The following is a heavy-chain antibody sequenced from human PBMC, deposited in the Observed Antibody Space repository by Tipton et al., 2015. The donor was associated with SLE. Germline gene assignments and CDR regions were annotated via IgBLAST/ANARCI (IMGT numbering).Heavy chain of an antibody. CDR3: ARVRVITGTTSLGY. CDR2: INSDGNST. D-gene: IGHD1-7*01. V-gene: IGHV3-74*01. CDR1: RFTFSNYW. J-gene: IGHJ4*02. Sequence: SLRLSCVASRFTFSNYWMHWVRQAPGKGLVWVSRINSDGNSTNYADSVKGRFTISRDNAKNTLYLQMNSLRAEDTAVYYCARVRVITGTTSLGYWGQGTLVTVSS.